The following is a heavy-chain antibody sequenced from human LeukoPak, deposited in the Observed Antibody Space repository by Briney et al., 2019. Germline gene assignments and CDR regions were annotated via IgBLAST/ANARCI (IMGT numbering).Heavy chain of an antibody. CDR3: AKGGSYGITSWFDP. D-gene: IGHD1-26*01. CDR1: GFTVSSNY. Sequence: PGGSLRLSCAASGFTVSSNYMSWVRQAPGKGLEWVSAISGSGGSTYYADSVKGRFTISRDNSKNTLYLQMNSLRAEDTAVYYCAKGGSYGITSWFDPWGQGTLVTVSS. V-gene: IGHV3-23*01. J-gene: IGHJ5*02. CDR2: ISGSGGST.